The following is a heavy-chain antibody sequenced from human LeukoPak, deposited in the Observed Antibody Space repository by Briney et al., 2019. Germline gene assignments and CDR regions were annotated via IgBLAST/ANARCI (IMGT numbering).Heavy chain of an antibody. D-gene: IGHD2-15*01. CDR1: GGTFSSYA. V-gene: IGHV1-69*06. CDR3: ARGRGGKYCSGGSCYSYDYYYYYMDV. Sequence: ASVKVSCKASGGTFSSYAISWVRQAPGQGLKWMGGIIPLFGTANYAQKFQGRVTITADKSTSTAYMELSSLRSEDTAVYYCARGRGGKYCSGGSCYSYDYYYYYMDVWGKGTTVTVSS. CDR2: IIPLFGTA. J-gene: IGHJ6*03.